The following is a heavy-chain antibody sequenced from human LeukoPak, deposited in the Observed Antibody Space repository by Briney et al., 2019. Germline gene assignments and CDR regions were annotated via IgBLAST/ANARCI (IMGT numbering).Heavy chain of an antibody. CDR1: GGSITTSRYY. J-gene: IGHJ3*02. CDR2: IHNSGST. D-gene: IGHD2-21*02. V-gene: IGHV4-39*07. CDR3: ARRVVVTAPAAFDI. Sequence: SETLSLTCTVSGGSITTSRYYWGWIRQPPGKGLEWIGSIHNSGSTYYNPSLKSRVTISVEMSKNQLSLKLSSVTAADTAVYYCARRVVVTAPAAFDIWGQGTMVTVSS.